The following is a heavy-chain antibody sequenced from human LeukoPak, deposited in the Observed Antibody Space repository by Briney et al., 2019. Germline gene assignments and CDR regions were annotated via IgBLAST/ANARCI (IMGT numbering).Heavy chain of an antibody. CDR2: IYYSGST. Sequence: DTLSLTCTVSGGSISNYYWSWIRQPPGKGLEWIGYIYYSGSTNYNPSLKSRVSISLDTSKNHFSLKLSSVTAADTAVYYCASGEVTFDYWGQGTLVTVSS. V-gene: IGHV4-59*01. CDR3: ASGEVTFDY. D-gene: IGHD3-10*01. CDR1: GGSISNYY. J-gene: IGHJ4*02.